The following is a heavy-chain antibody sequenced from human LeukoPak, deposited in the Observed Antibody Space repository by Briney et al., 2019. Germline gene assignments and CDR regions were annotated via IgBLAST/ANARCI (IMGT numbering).Heavy chain of an antibody. Sequence: GGSLRLSCAASGFTFRSYWMHWVRQHPGKGPVWVSHMNGDGSSTSYADSVKGRFTISRDNAKNTLYLQMNSLKAEDTAVYYCARTATDAFDIWGQGTMVTVSS. J-gene: IGHJ3*02. CDR3: ARTATDAFDI. CDR1: GFTFRSYW. CDR2: MNGDGSST. D-gene: IGHD2-21*02. V-gene: IGHV3-74*01.